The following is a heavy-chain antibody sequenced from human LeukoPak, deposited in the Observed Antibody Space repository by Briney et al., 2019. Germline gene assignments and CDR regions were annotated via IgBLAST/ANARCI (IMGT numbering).Heavy chain of an antibody. D-gene: IGHD3-22*01. CDR2: IYYSGST. Sequence: SETLSLTCTVSGGSISSGDYYWSWIRQPPGKGLEWIGYIYYSGSTYYNPSLKSRVTISVDTSKNQFSLKLSSVTAVDTAVYYCARDRHYYDSSGYYSLFDYWGQGTLVTVSS. CDR3: ARDRHYYDSSGYYSLFDY. V-gene: IGHV4-30-4*08. J-gene: IGHJ4*02. CDR1: GGSISSGDYY.